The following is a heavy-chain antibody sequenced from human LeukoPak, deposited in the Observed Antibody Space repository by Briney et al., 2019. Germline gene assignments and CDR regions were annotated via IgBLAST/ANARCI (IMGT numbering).Heavy chain of an antibody. CDR3: ARSEQWLVQGGSWFDP. CDR1: GGSISSYY. Sequence: SETLSLTCTVSGGSISSYYWSWIRQPPGKGLEGMGNIYYSGSTNYNPSLKSRVTISVDTSKNQFSLKLSSVTAADTAVYYCARSEQWLVQGGSWFDPWGQGTLVTVSS. V-gene: IGHV4-59*01. D-gene: IGHD6-19*01. CDR2: IYYSGST. J-gene: IGHJ5*02.